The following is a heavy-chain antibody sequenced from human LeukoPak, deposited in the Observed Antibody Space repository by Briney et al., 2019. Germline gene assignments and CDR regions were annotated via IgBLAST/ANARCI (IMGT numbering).Heavy chain of an antibody. V-gene: IGHV3-30*18. D-gene: IGHD6-13*01. CDR3: AKGMYSSSRYWYYGMDV. CDR1: GFTFSSYG. Sequence: GGYLRLSCAASGFTFSSYGMHWVRQAPGKGLEWVAVISYDGSNKYYADSVKGRFTISRDNSKNTLYLQMNSLRAEDTAVYYCAKGMYSSSRYWYYGMDVWGQGTTVTVSS. CDR2: ISYDGSNK. J-gene: IGHJ6*02.